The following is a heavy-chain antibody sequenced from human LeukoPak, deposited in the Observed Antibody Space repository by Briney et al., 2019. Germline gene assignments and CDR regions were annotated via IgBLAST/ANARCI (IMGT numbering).Heavy chain of an antibody. D-gene: IGHD3-3*01. CDR3: AREYYDFWSGTYYYYMGV. J-gene: IGHJ6*03. CDR2: IYTTGNA. V-gene: IGHV4-4*07. CDR1: GGSISSYY. Sequence: PSETLSLTCTVSGGSISSYYWIWIRQPAGKGLEWIGRIYTTGNANYNPSLKSRVTMSIDTSKKQFSLSLSSVTAADTAVYYCAREYYDFWSGTYYYYMGVWGKGTTVTVSS.